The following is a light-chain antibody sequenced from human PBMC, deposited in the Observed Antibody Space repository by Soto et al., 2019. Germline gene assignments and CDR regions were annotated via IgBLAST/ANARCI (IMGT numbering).Light chain of an antibody. Sequence: DIQMTQSPSTLSASVGDRVTITCRASQSVRNWLAWYQQRPGKAPKLLIYDASSLESGVPSRVRGSGSGTEFTLTISSLQPDDFATYFCQQYNTYSTFGQGTKVEI. CDR2: DAS. V-gene: IGKV1-5*01. CDR1: QSVRNW. CDR3: QQYNTYST. J-gene: IGKJ1*01.